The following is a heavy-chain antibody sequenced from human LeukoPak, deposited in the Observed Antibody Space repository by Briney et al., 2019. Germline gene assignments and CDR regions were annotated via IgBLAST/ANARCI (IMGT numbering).Heavy chain of an antibody. CDR1: GASISNFN. J-gene: IGHJ5*02. CDR2: IYNSGST. V-gene: IGHV4-59*01. D-gene: IGHD1-26*01. Sequence: KSSETLSLTCTVSGASISNFNWNWFRQPPGKGLEWIGCIYNSGSTKYNPSLKSRVNISVDTSKNEFSLKLTSVTAADTAVYYCAREGLVSWGFDPWGQGTLVTVSS. CDR3: AREGLVSWGFDP.